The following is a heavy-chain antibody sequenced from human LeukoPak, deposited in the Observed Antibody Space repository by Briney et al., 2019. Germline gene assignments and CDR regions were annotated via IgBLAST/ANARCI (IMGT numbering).Heavy chain of an antibody. V-gene: IGHV3-7*01. J-gene: IGHJ5*02. Sequence: GGSLRLSCATSGFTFSAYWMNWVRQAPGKGLEWVANIKQDGSEKYYVDSVKGRFTISRDNAKNSLYLQMNSLRPEDTAVYYCGRRCSSTSCYREANWFDPWGQGTLVTVSS. D-gene: IGHD2-2*01. CDR3: GRRCSSTSCYREANWFDP. CDR2: IKQDGSEK. CDR1: GFTFSAYW.